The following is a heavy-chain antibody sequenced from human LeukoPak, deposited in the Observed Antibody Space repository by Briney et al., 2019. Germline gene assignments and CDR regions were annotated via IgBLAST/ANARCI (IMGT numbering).Heavy chain of an antibody. J-gene: IGHJ4*02. V-gene: IGHV3-23*01. CDR3: AKDNTVVVVVRFDY. CDR2: ISGSGGST. CDR1: GFTFSSYA. D-gene: IGHD3-22*01. Sequence: GASLRLSCAASGFTFSSYAMSWVRQAPGKGLEWVSAISGSGGSTYYADSVKGRFTISRDNSKNTLYLQMNSLRAEDTAVYYCAKDNTVVVVVRFDYWGQGTLVTVSS.